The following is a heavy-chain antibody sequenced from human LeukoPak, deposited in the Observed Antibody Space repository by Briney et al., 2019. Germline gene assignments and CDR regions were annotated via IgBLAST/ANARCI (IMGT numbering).Heavy chain of an antibody. CDR3: ASLHVDIVATGWFDP. V-gene: IGHV4-59*01. CDR1: GGSISSYY. CDR2: IYYSGST. D-gene: IGHD5-12*01. Sequence: SETLSLTCTVSGGSISSYYWSWIRQPPGKGLEWIGYIYYSGSTKYNPSLKSRVTISVDTSKNQFSLKLSSVTAADTAVSYCASLHVDIVATGWFDPWGQGTLVTVSS. J-gene: IGHJ5*02.